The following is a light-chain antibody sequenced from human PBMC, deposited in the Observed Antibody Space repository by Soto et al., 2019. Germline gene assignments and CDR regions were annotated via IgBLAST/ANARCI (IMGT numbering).Light chain of an antibody. CDR1: QSVSSSY. CDR2: GAS. V-gene: IGKV3-20*01. Sequence: EIVLTQSPGTLSLSPGERATLSCRASQSVSSSYLAWYQQKPGQAPRLLIYGASSRATVIPDRFSGSGSGTDFTRTISILEPEDFAVYYCQQYGSSPWTFGQGTKVDIK. CDR3: QQYGSSPWT. J-gene: IGKJ1*01.